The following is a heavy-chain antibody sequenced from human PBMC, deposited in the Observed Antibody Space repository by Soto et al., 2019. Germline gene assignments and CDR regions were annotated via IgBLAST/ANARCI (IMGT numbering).Heavy chain of an antibody. D-gene: IGHD7-27*01. J-gene: IGHJ3*02. V-gene: IGHV3-64*01. CDR3: ARALGYAFDI. CDR2: ISSNGGST. CDR1: GFTFSSYA. Sequence: GGSLRLPCAASGFTFSSYAMHWVRQAPGKGLEYVSAISSNGGSTYYANSVKGRFTISRDNSKNTLYLQMGSLRAEDMAVYYCARALGYAFDIWGQGTMVTVS.